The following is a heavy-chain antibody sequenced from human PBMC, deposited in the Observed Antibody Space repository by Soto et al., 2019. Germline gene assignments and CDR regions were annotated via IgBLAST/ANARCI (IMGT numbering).Heavy chain of an antibody. J-gene: IGHJ4*02. D-gene: IGHD3-3*01. Sequence: GRSLRLSCGASGFTFSTYAMSWVRQAPGKGLEWVSAISGTGGSTYYADSVRGRFTISRDNSKNTLYLQMNSLRVEDTAVYYCARADGFGVVTPFFEYWGQGMLVTVSS. V-gene: IGHV3-23*01. CDR2: ISGTGGST. CDR3: ARADGFGVVTPFFEY. CDR1: GFTFSTYA.